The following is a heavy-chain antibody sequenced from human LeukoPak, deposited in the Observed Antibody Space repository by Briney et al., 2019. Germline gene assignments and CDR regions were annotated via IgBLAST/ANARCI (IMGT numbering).Heavy chain of an antibody. D-gene: IGHD3-3*01. CDR1: GGSISSYY. Sequence: SETLSLTCTVSGGSISSYYWSWIRQPAGKGLEWIGRIYTSGSINYNPSLKSRVTMSVDTSKNQFSLKLSSVTAADTAVYYCARSGGVYYDSRRHGWFDPWGQGTLVAVSS. CDR2: IYTSGSI. V-gene: IGHV4-4*07. CDR3: ARSGGVYYDSRRHGWFDP. J-gene: IGHJ5*02.